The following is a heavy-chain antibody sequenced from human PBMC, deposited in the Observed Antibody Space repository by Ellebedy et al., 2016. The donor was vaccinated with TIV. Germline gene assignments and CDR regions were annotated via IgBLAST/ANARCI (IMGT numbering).Heavy chain of an antibody. CDR2: ISGSGGST. V-gene: IGHV3-23*01. CDR1: GFTFSSYS. Sequence: GESLKISCAASGFTFSSYSMNWVRQAPGKGLEWVSAISGSGGSTYYADSVKGRFTISRDNSKNTLYLQMNSLRAEDTAVYYCAMEAFGGVIVPGENDYWGQGTLVTVSS. J-gene: IGHJ4*02. D-gene: IGHD3-16*02. CDR3: AMEAFGGVIVPGENDY.